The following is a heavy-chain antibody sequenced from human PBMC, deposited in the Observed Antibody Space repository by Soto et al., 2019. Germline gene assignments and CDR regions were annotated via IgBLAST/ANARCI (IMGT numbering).Heavy chain of an antibody. Sequence: SVKVSCKASGFTFTSSAVQWVRQARGQRLEWIGWIVVGSGNTNYAQKFQERVTITRDMSTSTAYMELSSLRSEDTAVYYCAALKYIPGGSYYYFDYWGQGTLVTVSS. J-gene: IGHJ4*02. CDR1: GFTFTSSA. V-gene: IGHV1-58*01. D-gene: IGHD1-26*01. CDR2: IVVGSGNT. CDR3: AALKYIPGGSYYYFDY.